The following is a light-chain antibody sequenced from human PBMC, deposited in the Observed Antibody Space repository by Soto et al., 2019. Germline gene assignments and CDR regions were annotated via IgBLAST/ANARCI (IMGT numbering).Light chain of an antibody. CDR2: EVS. CDR1: SSDVGSYNR. J-gene: IGLJ1*01. V-gene: IGLV2-18*02. CDR3: SSYTTSSTDV. Sequence: QSALTQPPSVSGSPGQSVTISCTGTSSDVGSYNRVSWYQQPPGTAPKLMIFEVSNRPSGVPDRFSGSKSGNTASLTISGLQAEDEAYYYCSSYTTSSTDVFGTGTKLTVL.